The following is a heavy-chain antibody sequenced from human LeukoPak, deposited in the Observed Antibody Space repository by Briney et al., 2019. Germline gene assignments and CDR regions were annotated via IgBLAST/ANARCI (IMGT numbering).Heavy chain of an antibody. D-gene: IGHD6-19*01. Sequence: GGSLRLSCAASGFTFSSYAMHWVRQAPGKGLEWVAVISYDGSNKYYADSVKGRFTISRDNSKNTLYLQMNSLRAEGTAVYYCARDQTCSSGSFGYWGQGTLVTVSS. V-gene: IGHV3-30-3*01. CDR2: ISYDGSNK. J-gene: IGHJ4*02. CDR1: GFTFSSYA. CDR3: ARDQTCSSGSFGY.